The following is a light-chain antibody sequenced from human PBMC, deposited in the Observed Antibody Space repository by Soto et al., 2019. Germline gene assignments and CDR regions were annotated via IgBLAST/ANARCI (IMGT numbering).Light chain of an antibody. CDR1: QSVSSY. CDR2: DAS. J-gene: IGKJ3*01. Sequence: EIVLTQSPATLSLSPGERATLSCRASQSVSSYLAWYQQKPGQAPRLLIYDASNRATGIPARFSGIGSGTDFTLTISSLEPEDFAVYYCQQRSNWPPGPFGPGTKVDIK. CDR3: QQRSNWPPGP. V-gene: IGKV3-11*01.